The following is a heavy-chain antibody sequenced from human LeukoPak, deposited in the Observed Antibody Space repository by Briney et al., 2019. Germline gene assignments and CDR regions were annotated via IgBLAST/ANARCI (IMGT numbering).Heavy chain of an antibody. CDR1: GYTFTSYD. Sequence: ASVNVSCKASGYTFTSYDINGVRQATGQGREWMGWMNPNSGNTGYAQKYQGRVTMTRNTYISTAYMELSRLRSEDTAVYYCARAPSDYGERGWGFDYWGQGTLVTVSS. J-gene: IGHJ4*02. D-gene: IGHD4-17*01. CDR2: MNPNSGNT. CDR3: ARAPSDYGERGWGFDY. V-gene: IGHV1-8*01.